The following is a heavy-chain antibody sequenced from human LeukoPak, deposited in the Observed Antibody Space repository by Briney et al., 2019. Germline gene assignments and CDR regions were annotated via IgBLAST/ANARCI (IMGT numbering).Heavy chain of an antibody. V-gene: IGHV4-39*02. Sequence: SETLSLTCAVSCGSIDSSIYYWGGLRQPPGKGLEGIGSIFRTGSTYYSAYLKSRVSISVDTYKSHIAQKLTSVTASDTAVYFCARRVGFYGSRSLNYFVPWGQGILVSVS. J-gene: IGHJ5*01. D-gene: IGHD3-10*01. CDR1: CGSIDSSIYY. CDR3: ARRVGFYGSRSLNYFVP. CDR2: IFRTGST.